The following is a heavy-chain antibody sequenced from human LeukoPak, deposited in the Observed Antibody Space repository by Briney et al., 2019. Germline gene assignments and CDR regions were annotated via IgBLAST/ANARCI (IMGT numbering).Heavy chain of an antibody. CDR3: ARQVSGHYDYIWGSYR. J-gene: IGHJ4*02. Sequence: SETLSLTCTVSGGSISSSSYYWGWIRQPPGKGLEWIGSIYYSGSTYYNPSLKSRVTISVDTSKNQFSLKLSSVTAADTAVYYCARQVSGHYDYIWGSYRWGQGTLVTVSS. D-gene: IGHD3-16*02. CDR1: GGSISSSSYY. CDR2: IYYSGST. V-gene: IGHV4-39*01.